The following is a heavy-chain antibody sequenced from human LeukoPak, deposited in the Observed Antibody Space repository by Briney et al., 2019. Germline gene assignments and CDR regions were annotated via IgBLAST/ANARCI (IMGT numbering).Heavy chain of an antibody. V-gene: IGHV3-21*01. CDR2: ISSSSSYI. CDR1: GFTFSSYS. CDR3: AREAYDSSGYGAFDI. J-gene: IGHJ3*02. D-gene: IGHD3-22*01. Sequence: PGGSLRLSCAASGFTFSSYSMNWVRQAPGKGLEWVSSISSSSSYIYYADSVKGRFTISRDNAKNSLYLQMNSLRAEDTAVYYCAREAYDSSGYGAFDIWGQGTMVTVSS.